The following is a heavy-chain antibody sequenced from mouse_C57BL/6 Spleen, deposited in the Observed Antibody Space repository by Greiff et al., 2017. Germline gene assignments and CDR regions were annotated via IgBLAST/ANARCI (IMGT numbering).Heavy chain of an antibody. V-gene: IGHV5-6*02. CDR2: ISSGGSYT. D-gene: IGHD1-1*01. CDR3: AAYYGSSYGFAY. Sequence: DVMLVESGGDLVKPGVSLKLSCAASGFTFSSYGMSWVRQTPDKRLEWVATISSGGSYTYYPDSVKGRFTISRDNAKNTLYLQMSSLKSEDTAMYYCAAYYGSSYGFAYWGQGTLVTVSA. CDR1: GFTFSSYG. J-gene: IGHJ3*01.